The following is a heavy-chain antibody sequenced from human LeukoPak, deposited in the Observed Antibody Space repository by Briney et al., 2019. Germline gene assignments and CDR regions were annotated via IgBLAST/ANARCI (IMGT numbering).Heavy chain of an antibody. CDR2: IYTTGST. Sequence: PSETLSLTCTVSGGSISSYYWTWIRQPAGKGLEWIGRIYTTGSTNYNPSLNSRVTMSVDTSKNQFSLKLSSVTAADTAVYYCATHIAVAGKAGFDYWGQGTLVTVSS. D-gene: IGHD6-19*01. CDR1: GGSISSYY. CDR3: ATHIAVAGKAGFDY. V-gene: IGHV4-4*07. J-gene: IGHJ4*02.